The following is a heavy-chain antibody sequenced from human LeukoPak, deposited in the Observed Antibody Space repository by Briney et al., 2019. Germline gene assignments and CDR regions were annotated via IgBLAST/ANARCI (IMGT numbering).Heavy chain of an antibody. CDR3: ARDWNHSPDF. Sequence: GGSLRLSCAASGFTLSAYYMAWLRQAPGKGLEWLSVIHNDGGYAAYADSVKGRFTISRDNAKNSLYPQMDSLRAEDTAVYYCARDWNHSPDFWGQGTLVTVSS. V-gene: IGHV3-11*05. D-gene: IGHD1-1*01. J-gene: IGHJ4*02. CDR1: GFTLSAYY. CDR2: IHNDGGYA.